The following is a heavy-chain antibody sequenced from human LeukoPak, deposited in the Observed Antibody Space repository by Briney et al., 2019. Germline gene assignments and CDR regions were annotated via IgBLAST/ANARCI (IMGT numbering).Heavy chain of an antibody. CDR3: AKSFHSTGFYYVDY. J-gene: IGHJ4*02. Sequence: GGSLRLSCAASGFTFSSSGMHWVRQAPGKGLEWVAVISDDGSNKYYTDSVKGRFTISRDNSKNTLYLQMNSLRADDTAAFYCAKSFHSTGFYYVDYWGQGTLVTVSS. D-gene: IGHD3-22*01. V-gene: IGHV3-30*18. CDR2: ISDDGSNK. CDR1: GFTFSSSG.